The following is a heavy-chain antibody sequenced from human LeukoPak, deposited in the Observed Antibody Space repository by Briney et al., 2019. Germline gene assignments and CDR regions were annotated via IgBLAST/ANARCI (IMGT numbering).Heavy chain of an antibody. Sequence: GSLRLSCAASGFTFSSYWMHWVRQTPGKGLVWVSRINSDGSSTSFADSVKGRFTISRDNAKNTLYLQMNSLRAEDTAVYYCARALDSEWFGELSVDVWGQGTTVTVSS. D-gene: IGHD3-10*01. CDR1: GFTFSSYW. V-gene: IGHV3-74*01. J-gene: IGHJ6*02. CDR2: INSDGSST. CDR3: ARALDSEWFGELSVDV.